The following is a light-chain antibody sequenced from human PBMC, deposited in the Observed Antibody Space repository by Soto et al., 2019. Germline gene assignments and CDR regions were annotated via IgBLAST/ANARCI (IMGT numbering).Light chain of an antibody. CDR2: AAS. V-gene: IGKV1-39*01. J-gene: IGKJ5*01. CDR1: QSITTW. Sequence: DIQMTPSPSTVSAYVGDSVTITCRASQSITTWLAWYQQRPGKPPKLLIYAASSLQSGVPSRFSGSGSGTDFTLNISILQPEDFATYYCQQSYSTPITFGQGTRREIK. CDR3: QQSYSTPIT.